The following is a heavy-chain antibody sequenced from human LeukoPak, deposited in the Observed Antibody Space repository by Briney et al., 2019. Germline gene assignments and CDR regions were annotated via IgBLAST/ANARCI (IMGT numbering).Heavy chain of an antibody. CDR1: GFIFSRYC. V-gene: IGHV3-21*01. J-gene: IGHJ3*02. D-gene: IGHD3-3*01. Sequence: GGSLRLSCEASGFIFSRYCMKWVRQAPGKGLEWVSSISGSGSFIYYAESMKGRFTISRDNAKKSLYLHMNTLRAEDTAVYYCARALGGGYYTEDVFDIWGQGTMVTVSS. CDR3: ARALGGGYYTEDVFDI. CDR2: ISGSGSFI.